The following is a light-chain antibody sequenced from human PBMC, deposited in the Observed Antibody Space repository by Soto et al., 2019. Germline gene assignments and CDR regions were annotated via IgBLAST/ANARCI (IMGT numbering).Light chain of an antibody. Sequence: DIQVSQSPSSVSASLGDRVTITCRASQNINSHLSWYQQKPGKAPKLLIYVASSLQSGVPSRFSGSGSGTEFTLTISSLQPEDFATYYCQQSYINKPTFGGGTKVDIK. J-gene: IGKJ4*01. CDR3: QQSYINKPT. CDR1: QNINSH. V-gene: IGKV1-39*01. CDR2: VAS.